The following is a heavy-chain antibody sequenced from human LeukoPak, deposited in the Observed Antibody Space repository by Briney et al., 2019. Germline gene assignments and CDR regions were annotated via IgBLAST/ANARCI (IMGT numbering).Heavy chain of an antibody. D-gene: IGHD5-24*01. CDR1: GFTFSSYA. Sequence: GGSLRLSCAASGFTFSSYAMSWVRQAPGKGLEWVSAISGSGGSTYYADSVKGRFTISRDNSKNTLYLQMNSLRAEGTAVYYCAKVRAMATVFDYWGQGTLVTVSS. V-gene: IGHV3-23*01. CDR3: AKVRAMATVFDY. CDR2: ISGSGGST. J-gene: IGHJ4*02.